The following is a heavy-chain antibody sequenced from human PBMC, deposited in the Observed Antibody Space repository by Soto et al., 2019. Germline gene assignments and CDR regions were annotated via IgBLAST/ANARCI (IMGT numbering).Heavy chain of an antibody. D-gene: IGHD1-20*01. J-gene: IGHJ4*02. CDR3: ATNQPNNTPFDY. CDR2: ISSRSKTI. Sequence: NPGGSLRLSCVASGITFSSYTLNWVRRAPGKGLEWVSSISSRSKTIYYADSVKGRFTISRDNAKNSLYLQMNSLRDEDTAVYYCATNQPNNTPFDYGGQGTLVTVPS. CDR1: GITFSSYT. V-gene: IGHV3-21*01.